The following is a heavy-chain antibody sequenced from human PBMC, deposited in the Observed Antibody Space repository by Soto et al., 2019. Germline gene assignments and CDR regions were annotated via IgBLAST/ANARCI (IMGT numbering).Heavy chain of an antibody. CDR3: SRGSPTMIVVVTDWYFDL. J-gene: IGHJ2*01. V-gene: IGHV3-48*02. CDR1: GFTFSSYS. Sequence: GGSLRLSCAASGFTFSSYSMNWVRQAPGKGLEWVSYISSSSSTIYKADSAKGRFTISRANAKTSLNLQMKSLRDENTAVYNCSRGSPTMIVVVTDWYFDLWGRGTMVTVSS. D-gene: IGHD3-22*01. CDR2: ISSSSSTI.